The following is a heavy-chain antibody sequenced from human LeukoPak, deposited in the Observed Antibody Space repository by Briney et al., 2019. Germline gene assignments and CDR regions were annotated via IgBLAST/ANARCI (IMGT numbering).Heavy chain of an antibody. V-gene: IGHV3-23*01. Sequence: QPGGSLRLSCAASGFTFSSYAMNWVRQAPGKGLEWVSDISGSGGSTYYADSVKGRFTISRDNSKNTLYLQMNSLRAEDTAVYYCAKFDSYSSSRWGAFDIWGQGTMVTVSS. CDR2: ISGSGGST. CDR3: AKFDSYSSSRWGAFDI. D-gene: IGHD6-6*01. CDR1: GFTFSSYA. J-gene: IGHJ3*02.